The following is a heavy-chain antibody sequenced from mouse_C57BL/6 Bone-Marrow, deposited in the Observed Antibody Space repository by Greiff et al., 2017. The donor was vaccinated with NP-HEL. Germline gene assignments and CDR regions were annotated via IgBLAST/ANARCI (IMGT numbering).Heavy chain of an antibody. CDR3: TFYGNYGFDY. CDR1: GFNIKDDY. D-gene: IGHD2-1*01. CDR2: IDPENGDT. Sequence: VHVKQSGAELAKPGASVKLSCKASGFNIKDDYMHWVKQRPEQGLEWIGWIDPENGDTEYASKFQGKATITADTSSNPAYLQLSSLTSEDTAVYYCTFYGNYGFDYWGQGTTLTVSS. V-gene: IGHV14-4*01. J-gene: IGHJ2*01.